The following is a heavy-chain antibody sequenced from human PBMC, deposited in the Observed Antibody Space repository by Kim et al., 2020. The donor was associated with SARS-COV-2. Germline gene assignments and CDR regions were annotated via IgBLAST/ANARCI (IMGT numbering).Heavy chain of an antibody. Sequence: GGSLRLSCTASGFTLSGYAMHWIRQAPGKGLELVAAISYHGKPVHYAESVMCRFTISRENLGKSFYLDMLHLTREDTGVYHCAKILLSSFRDNSDS. V-gene: IGHV3-30*18. CDR1: GFTLSGYA. CDR3: AKILLSSFRDNSDS. J-gene: IGHJ5*01. D-gene: IGHD3-16*02. CDR2: ISYHGKPV.